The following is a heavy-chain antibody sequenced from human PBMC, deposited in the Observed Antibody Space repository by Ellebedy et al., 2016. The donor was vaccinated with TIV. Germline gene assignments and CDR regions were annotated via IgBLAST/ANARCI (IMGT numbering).Heavy chain of an antibody. CDR2: INSDGSST. CDR3: ARRTEGGTEFQH. Sequence: GESLKISCAASGFTFSSYWMHWVRQAPGKGLVWVSRINSDGSSTSYADSVKGRFTISRDNAKNTLYLQMNSLRAEDTAVYYCARRTEGGTEFQHWGQGTLVTVSS. CDR1: GFTFSSYW. J-gene: IGHJ1*01. V-gene: IGHV3-74*01. D-gene: IGHD6-19*01.